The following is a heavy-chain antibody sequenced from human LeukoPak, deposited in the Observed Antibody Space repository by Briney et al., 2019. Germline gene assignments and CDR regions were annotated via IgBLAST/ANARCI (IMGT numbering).Heavy chain of an antibody. CDR3: ARDHNYAFDN. Sequence: GGSLRLSCTASGFPFIEYSMNWVRQAPGKGLEWISYIGIDSGNTKYADSVRGRFTISTGKAKNSLYLQMNSLRVEDTAVYYCARDHNYAFDNWGQGTLVSVAS. CDR2: IGIDSGNT. V-gene: IGHV3-48*01. D-gene: IGHD1-1*01. J-gene: IGHJ4*02. CDR1: GFPFIEYS.